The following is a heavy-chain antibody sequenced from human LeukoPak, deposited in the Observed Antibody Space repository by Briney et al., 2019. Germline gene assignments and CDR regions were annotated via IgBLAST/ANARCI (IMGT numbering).Heavy chain of an antibody. CDR2: IDPNTGDS. Sequence: ASVKVSCKASGYTFTGYYMHWVRQAPGQGLEWMGWIDPNTGDSNYVQKFQGRVTMTRDTSISTAYMELSRLRSDDTAVYYCAREAVGRYCSGGSCYSYWFDPWGQGTLVTVSS. J-gene: IGHJ5*02. V-gene: IGHV1-2*02. D-gene: IGHD2-15*01. CDR1: GYTFTGYY. CDR3: AREAVGRYCSGGSCYSYWFDP.